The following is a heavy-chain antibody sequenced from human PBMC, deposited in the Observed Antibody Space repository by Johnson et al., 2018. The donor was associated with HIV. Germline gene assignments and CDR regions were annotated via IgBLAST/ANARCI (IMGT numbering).Heavy chain of an antibody. CDR2: ISYDGINK. V-gene: IGHV3-30-3*01. Sequence: QVQLVESGGGLVQPGRSLRLSCAASGFTFSTYAMHWVRQAPGKGLEWVTIISYDGINKYYADSVNGRFTISRDNSKDTLYLQMHSLRPEDTALYYCARDPPYGGNPSAFDVWGQGTMVTVSS. J-gene: IGHJ3*01. CDR3: ARDPPYGGNPSAFDV. CDR1: GFTFSTYA. D-gene: IGHD4-23*01.